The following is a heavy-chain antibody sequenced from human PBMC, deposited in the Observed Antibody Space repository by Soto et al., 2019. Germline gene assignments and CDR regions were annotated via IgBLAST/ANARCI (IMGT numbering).Heavy chain of an antibody. V-gene: IGHV1-69*13. J-gene: IGHJ4*02. CDR3: ASTYSSSWYALNYFDY. Sequence: SVKVSCKASGGTFSSYAISWVRQAPGQGLEWMGGIIPIFGTANYAQKFQGRVTITADESTSTAYMELSSLRSEDTAVYYCASTYSSSWYALNYFDYWGQGTLVTVSS. CDR2: IIPIFGTA. D-gene: IGHD6-13*01. CDR1: GGTFSSYA.